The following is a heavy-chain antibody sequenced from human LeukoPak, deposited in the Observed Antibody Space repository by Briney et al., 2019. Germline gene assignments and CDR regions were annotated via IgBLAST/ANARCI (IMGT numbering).Heavy chain of an antibody. J-gene: IGHJ4*02. D-gene: IGHD3-22*01. V-gene: IGHV4-59*08. Sequence: PSETLSLTCTVSGGSISSYYWSWIRQPPGKGLEWIGYIYYSGSTNYNPSLKSRVTISVDTSKNQFSLKLSSVTAADTAVYYCARHRSYDSSGYYSPHPPDYWGQGTLVTVSS. CDR1: GGSISSYY. CDR3: ARHRSYDSSGYYSPHPPDY. CDR2: IYYSGST.